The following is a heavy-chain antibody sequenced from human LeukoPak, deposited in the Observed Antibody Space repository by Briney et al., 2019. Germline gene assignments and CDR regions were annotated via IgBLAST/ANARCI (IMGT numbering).Heavy chain of an antibody. CDR1: GYSISSGYH. J-gene: IGHJ4*02. CDR3: ARVDCNPDY. CDR2: IHRSGST. D-gene: IGHD3/OR15-3a*01. Sequence: SETLSLTCTVSGYSISSGYHWDWIRQPPGKGLEWIGSIHRSGSTYYNPSLKSRVTISLDTSKNQFSLKLSSVTAADTAVYYCARVDCNPDYWGQGTLVTVSS. V-gene: IGHV4-38-2*02.